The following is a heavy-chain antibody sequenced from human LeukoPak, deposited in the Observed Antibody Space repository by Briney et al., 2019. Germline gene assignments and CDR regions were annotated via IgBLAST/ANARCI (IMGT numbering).Heavy chain of an antibody. D-gene: IGHD5-12*01. V-gene: IGHV3-23*01. CDR3: AKGAYDYIEIAYFDY. CDR1: GFSFNNYA. J-gene: IGHJ4*02. Sequence: GGSLRLSCVASGFSFNNYAMNWVRQAPGKGLEWVSLIIGSSGTTSYADSVKGRFTISRDKSKSTLYLQMNSLRAEDTAVYYCAKGAYDYIEIAYFDYWGQGSLVTVSS. CDR2: IIGSSGTT.